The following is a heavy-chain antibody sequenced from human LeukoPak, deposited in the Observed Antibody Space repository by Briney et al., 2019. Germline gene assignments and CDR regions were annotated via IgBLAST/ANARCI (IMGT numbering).Heavy chain of an antibody. V-gene: IGHV4-59*01. CDR1: GGSISSYY. CDR3: ARGVYGPRYFDY. J-gene: IGHJ4*02. Sequence: SETLSLTCTVSGGSISSYYWSWIRQPPGKGLEWIGYIYYSGSTNYNPSLKSRVTISVDTSKNQFSLKLGSVTAADTAVYYCARGVYGPRYFDYWGQGTLVTVSS. D-gene: IGHD3-10*01. CDR2: IYYSGST.